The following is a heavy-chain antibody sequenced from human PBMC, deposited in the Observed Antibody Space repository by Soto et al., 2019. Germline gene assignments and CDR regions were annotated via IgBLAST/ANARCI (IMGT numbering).Heavy chain of an antibody. CDR1: GFTFSSYA. CDR3: ARDQDADHYSSSWYYYYYGMDV. V-gene: IGHV3-30-3*01. J-gene: IGHJ6*02. D-gene: IGHD6-13*01. CDR2: ISYDGSNK. Sequence: GGSLRLSCAASGFTFSSYAMHWVRQAPGKGLEWVAVISYDGSNKYYADSVKGRFTISRDNSKNTLYLQMNSLRAEDTAVYYCARDQDADHYSSSWYYYYYGMDVWGQGTTVTVSS.